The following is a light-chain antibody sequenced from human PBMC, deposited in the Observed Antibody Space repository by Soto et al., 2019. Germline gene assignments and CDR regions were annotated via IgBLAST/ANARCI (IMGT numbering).Light chain of an antibody. CDR1: QSVSNS. V-gene: IGKV3-11*01. CDR3: QQRSKWIT. J-gene: IGKJ5*01. Sequence: EIVLTQSPATLSLSPGERATLSCRASQSVSNSLAWYQQKPGQAPRLLIYDASNRATDIPARFSGSGSGTDFTLIISSLEPEDYAVYYCQQRSKWITFGQGTRLEIK. CDR2: DAS.